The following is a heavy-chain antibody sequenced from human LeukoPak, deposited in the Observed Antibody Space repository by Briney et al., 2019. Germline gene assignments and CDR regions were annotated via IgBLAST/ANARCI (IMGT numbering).Heavy chain of an antibody. D-gene: IGHD4-17*01. CDR3: ARAADYGDHWYFDL. V-gene: IGHV4-31*03. Sequence: SQTLSLTCTVSGGSISSGGYYWSWIRQHPGKGLEWIGYIYYSGSTYYNPSLKSRVTISVDTSKNQFSLKLSSVTTADTAVYYCARAADYGDHWYFDLWGRGTLVTVSS. CDR1: GGSISSGGYY. J-gene: IGHJ2*01. CDR2: IYYSGST.